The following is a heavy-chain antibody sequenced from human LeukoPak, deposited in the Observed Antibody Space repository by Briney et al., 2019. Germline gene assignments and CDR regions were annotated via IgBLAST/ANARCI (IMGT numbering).Heavy chain of an antibody. D-gene: IGHD3-10*01. Sequence: GASVKVSCKASGYTFTGYYMHWVRQAPGQGLEWMGRINPNSGGTNYAQKFQGRVTMTRDTSISTAYMELSRLRSDNTAVYYCARVPTSGLWFGARGPHYYYYMDFWGKGTTVTVSS. CDR1: GYTFTGYY. CDR3: ARVPTSGLWFGARGPHYYYYMDF. J-gene: IGHJ6*03. CDR2: INPNSGGT. V-gene: IGHV1-2*06.